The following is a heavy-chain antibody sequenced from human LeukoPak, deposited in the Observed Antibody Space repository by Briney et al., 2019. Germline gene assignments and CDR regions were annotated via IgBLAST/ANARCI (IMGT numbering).Heavy chain of an antibody. D-gene: IGHD6-19*01. J-gene: IGHJ4*02. Sequence: GGSLRLSCAASGFTFSSYDMHWVRQATGKGLEWVSAIGTAGDPYYPGSVKGRFTISRENAKNSLYLQMNSLRAGDTAVYYCARADSGWYDFDYWGQGTLVTVSS. CDR1: GFTFSSYD. CDR2: IGTAGDP. CDR3: ARADSGWYDFDY. V-gene: IGHV3-13*05.